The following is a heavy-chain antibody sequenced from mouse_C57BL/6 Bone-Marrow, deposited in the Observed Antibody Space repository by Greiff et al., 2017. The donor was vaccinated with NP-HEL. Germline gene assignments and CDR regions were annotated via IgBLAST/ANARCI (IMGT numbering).Heavy chain of an antibody. CDR2: ISSGGSYT. V-gene: IGHV5-6*01. CDR3: ARVGDYGPYAMDY. J-gene: IGHJ4*01. Sequence: EVQLVESGGDLVKPGGSLKLSCAASEFTFSSYGMSWVRQTPDKRLEWVATISSGGSYTYYPDSVKGRFTISRYNAKNTLYLQMSSLKSEDTAMYYCARVGDYGPYAMDYWGQGTSVTVSS. D-gene: IGHD1-1*02. CDR1: EFTFSSYG.